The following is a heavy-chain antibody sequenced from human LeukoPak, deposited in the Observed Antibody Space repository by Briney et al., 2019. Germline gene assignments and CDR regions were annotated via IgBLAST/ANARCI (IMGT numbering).Heavy chain of an antibody. Sequence: GGSLRLSCAASGFTFSNAWMSWVRQAPGKGLEWVGRIKSKTDGGTTDYAAPVKGRFTISRDDSKNTLYLQMNSLKTEDTAVYYCTTAYYDFWSGYYRSDYWGQGTLVTVSS. CDR2: IKSKTDGGTT. J-gene: IGHJ4*02. CDR3: TTAYYDFWSGYYRSDY. CDR1: GFTFSNAW. V-gene: IGHV3-15*01. D-gene: IGHD3-3*01.